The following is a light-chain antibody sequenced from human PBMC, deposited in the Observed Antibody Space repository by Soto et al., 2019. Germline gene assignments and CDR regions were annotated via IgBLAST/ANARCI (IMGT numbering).Light chain of an antibody. Sequence: EIVLTQSPATLSASPGERATLSCRASQSISTNLAWYQQKPGQAPRFLIYGAYIRTTGIPARFSGSGSGTAFTLTISSLQYEDFGVYYCHQYNNRPPLYTFGQGTKLEIK. CDR1: QSISTN. CDR2: GAY. V-gene: IGKV3D-15*01. CDR3: HQYNNRPPLYT. J-gene: IGKJ2*01.